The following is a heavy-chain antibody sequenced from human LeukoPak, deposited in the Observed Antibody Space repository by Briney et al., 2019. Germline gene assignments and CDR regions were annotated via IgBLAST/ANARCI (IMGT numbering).Heavy chain of an antibody. Sequence: EASVKVSCKASGYTFTSYGISWVRQAPGQGLEWMGWISAYNGNTNYAQKLQGRVTMTTDTSTSTAYMELRSLRSDDTAVYYCARDSAISITMVRGANPNYFDYWGQGTLVTVSS. CDR2: ISAYNGNT. CDR3: ARDSAISITMVRGANPNYFDY. CDR1: GYTFTSYG. V-gene: IGHV1-18*01. D-gene: IGHD3-10*01. J-gene: IGHJ4*02.